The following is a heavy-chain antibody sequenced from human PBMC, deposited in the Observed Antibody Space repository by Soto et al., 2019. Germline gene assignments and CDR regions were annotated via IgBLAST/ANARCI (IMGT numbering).Heavy chain of an antibody. CDR2: ISAGGDST. D-gene: IGHD6-19*01. CDR1: GITFSSYA. CDR3: ARDSGSGWYSYYYGMDV. Sequence: EVQLLDSGGGLVQPGGSLRLSCAASGITFSSYAMSWVRQAPGKGLEWVSTISAGGDSTYYADSVKGRFTISRDNSKNTLYLQMNSLRAEDTAVYYCARDSGSGWYSYYYGMDVWGQGTTVTVSS. J-gene: IGHJ6*02. V-gene: IGHV3-23*01.